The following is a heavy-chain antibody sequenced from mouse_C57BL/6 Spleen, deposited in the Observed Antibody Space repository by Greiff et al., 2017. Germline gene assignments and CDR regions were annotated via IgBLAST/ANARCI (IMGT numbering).Heavy chain of an antibody. J-gene: IGHJ2*01. CDR2: IDPNSGGT. V-gene: IGHV1-72*01. D-gene: IGHD1-1*01. Sequence: VKLQQPGAELVKPGASVKLSCKASGYTFTSYWMHWVKQRPGRGLEWIGRIDPNSGGTKYNEKFKSKATLTVDKPSSTAYMQLSGLTSGDSAVYYCARGGTTVVEGDCWGQGATVTVSS. CDR1: GYTFTSYW. CDR3: ARGGTTVVEGDC.